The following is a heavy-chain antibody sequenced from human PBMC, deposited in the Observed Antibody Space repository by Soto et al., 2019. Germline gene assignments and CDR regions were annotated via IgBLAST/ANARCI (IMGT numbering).Heavy chain of an antibody. CDR3: ARNMDYYYGRGTGNGHGA. CDR1: GYTFTAYH. CDR2: INPKFGDT. Sequence: QVRLVQSGAEVKEPGDSVRVSCEASGYTFTAYHIPWVRQAPGQGLEWMGWINPKFGDTGYAQDFQGRVSMTSDMSSRTVYMELSRLTSDDTAIYYCARNMDYYYGRGTGNGHGAWGQGTTVTVSS. J-gene: IGHJ6*02. V-gene: IGHV1-2*02. D-gene: IGHD3-10*02.